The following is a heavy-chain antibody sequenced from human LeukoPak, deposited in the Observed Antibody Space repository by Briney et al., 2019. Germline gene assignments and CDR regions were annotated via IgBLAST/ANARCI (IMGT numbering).Heavy chain of an antibody. V-gene: IGHV1-2*02. D-gene: IGHD2-15*01. CDR3: AKDRLGGILRSGPNDY. CDR1: GYTFTAYY. Sequence: ASVKVPCKASGYTFTAYYMNWVRQAPGQGLEWMGWINLSSGGTNYAQKFQGRVTLTRDTSISTAYMELSRLRSDDTAVYYCAKDRLGGILRSGPNDYWGQRTLVTVSS. J-gene: IGHJ4*02. CDR2: INLSSGGT.